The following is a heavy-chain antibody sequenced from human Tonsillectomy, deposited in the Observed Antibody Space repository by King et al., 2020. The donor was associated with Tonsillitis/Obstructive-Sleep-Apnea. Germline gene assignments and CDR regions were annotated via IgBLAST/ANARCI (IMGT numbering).Heavy chain of an antibody. D-gene: IGHD3-10*01. Sequence: QLQESGPGLVKPSETLSLTCTVSGGSISSYYWSWIRQPPGKGLEWMGDIYDSGSTNYNPSPKSRVTITVDTSKNQFSLKLSSVTAADTAVYYGARGIRGDNDAFDIWGQGTMVTVSS. CDR1: GGSISSYY. CDR2: IYDSGST. CDR3: ARGIRGDNDAFDI. V-gene: IGHV4-59*01. J-gene: IGHJ3*02.